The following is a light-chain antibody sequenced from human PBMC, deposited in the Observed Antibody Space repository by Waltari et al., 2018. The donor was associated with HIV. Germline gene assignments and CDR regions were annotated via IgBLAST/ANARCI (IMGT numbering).Light chain of an antibody. CDR1: AGAAPSDHS. CDR3: LLSYNGARNWV. Sequence: QAVVTQEPSLTVSPGGTVTLTCRSSAGAAPSDHSPSWSQQKPGQAPRTLIYDTSDQHSWTPARFSGSLLGGKAALTLSGAQPEDEAEYYCLLSYNGARNWVFGGGTKLTVL. V-gene: IGLV7-46*01. CDR2: DTS. J-gene: IGLJ3*02.